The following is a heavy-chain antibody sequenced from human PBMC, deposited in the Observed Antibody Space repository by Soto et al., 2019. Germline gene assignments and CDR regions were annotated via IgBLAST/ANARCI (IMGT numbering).Heavy chain of an antibody. CDR1: RFAFSTYG. Sequence: QVQLVESGGGVVQPGRSLRLSCAASRFAFSTYGMHWVRQAPGKGLEWVALISSDGTNKYYADSVKGRFTISRDNSKNTLYLQMNSLRAEDTALYYCANPRFGLLVAGMDVWGQGTTVTVSS. J-gene: IGHJ6*02. CDR2: ISSDGTNK. CDR3: ANPRFGLLVAGMDV. V-gene: IGHV3-30*18. D-gene: IGHD3-10*01.